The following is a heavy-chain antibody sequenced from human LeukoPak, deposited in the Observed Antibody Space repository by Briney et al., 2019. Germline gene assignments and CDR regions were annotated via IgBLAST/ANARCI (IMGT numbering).Heavy chain of an antibody. CDR3: ARYRVSPAGDYFDY. CDR1: GYSISSGYY. J-gene: IGHJ4*02. V-gene: IGHV4-38-2*02. D-gene: IGHD1-14*01. Sequence: PSGTLSLTCTVSGYSISSGYYWGWIRQPPGKGLEWIGYLYYTGHTNYNPSLKSRVTILLDTSKNQFSLKLSSVTAADTAVYYCARYRVSPAGDYFDYWGQGTLVTVSS. CDR2: LYYTGHT.